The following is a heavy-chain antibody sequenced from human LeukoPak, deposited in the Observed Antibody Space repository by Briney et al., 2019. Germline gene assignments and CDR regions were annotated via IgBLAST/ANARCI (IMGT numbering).Heavy chain of an antibody. CDR3: ARSWAATDWFDP. D-gene: IGHD2-15*01. Sequence: PSETLSLTCTVSGGSISSYYWSWIRQPPGKGLEWIGYIYYSGSTNYNPSLKSRVTISVDTSKNQFSLKLSSVTAADTAVYYCARSWAATDWFDPWDQGTLVTVSS. V-gene: IGHV4-59*01. CDR2: IYYSGST. J-gene: IGHJ5*02. CDR1: GGSISSYY.